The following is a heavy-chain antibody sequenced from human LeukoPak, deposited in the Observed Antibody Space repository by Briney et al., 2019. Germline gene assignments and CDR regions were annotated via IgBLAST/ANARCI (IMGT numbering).Heavy chain of an antibody. CDR3: ARRDLFYWYFDL. Sequence: SETLSLTCTVSGCSISSYYWSWIRQPPGKGLEWIGYIYYSGSTNYNPSLKSRVTISVDTSKNQFSLKLSSVTAADTAVYYCARRDLFYWYFDLWGRGTLVTVSS. V-gene: IGHV4-59*08. CDR1: GCSISSYY. CDR2: IYYSGST. J-gene: IGHJ2*01. D-gene: IGHD2-21*01.